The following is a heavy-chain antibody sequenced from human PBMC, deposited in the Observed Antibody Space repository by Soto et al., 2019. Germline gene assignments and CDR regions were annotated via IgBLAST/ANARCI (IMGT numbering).Heavy chain of an antibody. D-gene: IGHD3-10*01. CDR3: EPLGIAGLVDY. V-gene: IGHV3-30*03. CDR1: GYTFSSYG. CDR2: ISYDGSNK. Sequence: QVQLVQSGAEVKKPGASVKVSCKASGYTFSSYGMHWVRQAPGKGLEWVAVISYDGSNKYYADSVKGRFTISRDNSKNTLYLQMNSLRAEDTAVYYCEPLGIAGLVDYWGQGTLVTVSS. J-gene: IGHJ4*02.